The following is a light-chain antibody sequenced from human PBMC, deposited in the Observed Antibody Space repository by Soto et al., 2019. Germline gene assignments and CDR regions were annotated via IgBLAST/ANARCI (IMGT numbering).Light chain of an antibody. CDR1: QSVSSY. V-gene: IGKV3-11*01. Sequence: EIVLTQSPATLSLSPGERATLSCRASQSVSSYLAWYQQKPGQAPRLLISDASNRATGIPARFSGSGSGTDFTLTISSLEPEDFAVYYCQQRSNWTPGRTFGQGTKVEIK. CDR3: QQRSNWTPGRT. J-gene: IGKJ1*01. CDR2: DAS.